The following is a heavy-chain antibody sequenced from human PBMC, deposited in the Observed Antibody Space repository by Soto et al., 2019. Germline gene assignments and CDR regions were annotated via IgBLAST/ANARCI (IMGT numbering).Heavy chain of an antibody. V-gene: IGHV4-59*01. CDR3: ARSRGGYFDY. D-gene: IGHD3-16*01. J-gene: IGHJ4*02. CDR2: IYYSGSI. CDR1: GGSISSYY. Sequence: PSETLSLTCTVSGGSISSYYWSWIRQPPGKGLEWIGYIYYSGSINYNPSLKSRVTISVDTSKNQFSLKLSSVTAADTAVYYCARSRGGYFDYWGQGTLVTVSS.